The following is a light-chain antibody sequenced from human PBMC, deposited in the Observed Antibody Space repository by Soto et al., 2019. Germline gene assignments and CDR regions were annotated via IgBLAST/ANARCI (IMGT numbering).Light chain of an antibody. V-gene: IGKV1-5*01. J-gene: IGKJ1*01. Sequence: DIQMTQSPSTLSASVGDRVTITCRASQSISSWLAWYQQKPGKAPKLLIYDASSLESGVPSMFSGSGSGTEFTLTISSLQPDDFATYYYQQYNSYSTFGQGTKVEIK. CDR1: QSISSW. CDR2: DAS. CDR3: QQYNSYST.